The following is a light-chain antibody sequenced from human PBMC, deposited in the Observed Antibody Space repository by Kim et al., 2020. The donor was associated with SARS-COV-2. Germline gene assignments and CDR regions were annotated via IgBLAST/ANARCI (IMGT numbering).Light chain of an antibody. V-gene: IGKV3-15*01. CDR2: GAS. Sequence: EIVMTQSPATLSVSPGERATLSCRASQTFSSNLAWYQQKPGQAPRLLIYGASTRVTGVPAWFSGSGSGTEFTLTISSLQSEDFAVYYCQQYNYWPGTFGQGTKLEI. J-gene: IGKJ2*01. CDR1: QTFSSN. CDR3: QQYNYWPGT.